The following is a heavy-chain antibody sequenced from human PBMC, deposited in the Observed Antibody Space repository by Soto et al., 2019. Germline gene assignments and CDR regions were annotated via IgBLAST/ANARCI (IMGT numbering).Heavy chain of an antibody. D-gene: IGHD4-17*01. CDR3: ARCWGTGDYEYSDY. V-gene: IGHV1-18*01. CDR1: GYTFTSYG. J-gene: IGHJ4*02. Sequence: ASGKVSCKASGYTFTSYGISWVRQAPGQGLEWMGWISAYNGNTNYAQKLQGRVTMTTDTSTSTAYMELRSLRSDDTAVYYCARCWGTGDYEYSDYWGQGTLVTVSS. CDR2: ISAYNGNT.